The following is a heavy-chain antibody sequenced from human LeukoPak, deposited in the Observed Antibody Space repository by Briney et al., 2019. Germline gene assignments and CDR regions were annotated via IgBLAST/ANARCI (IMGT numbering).Heavy chain of an antibody. D-gene: IGHD3-16*01. V-gene: IGHV3-7*04. CDR3: ARGTYYYEF. CDR1: GFTFSSYE. CDR2: MNQLGNEK. Sequence: GGSLRLSCAASGFTFSSYEMNWVRQAPGKGLEWVAYMNQLGNEKNYVDSVKGRFTISRDNAKNSLYLQMNSLRAEDTAVYYCARGTYYYEFWGQGTLVTVSS. J-gene: IGHJ4*02.